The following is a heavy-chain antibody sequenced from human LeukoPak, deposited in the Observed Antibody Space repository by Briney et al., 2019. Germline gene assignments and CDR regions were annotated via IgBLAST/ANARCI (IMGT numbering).Heavy chain of an antibody. J-gene: IGHJ4*02. CDR3: AKADDSGGYYSDY. CDR1: GFTFSDYY. Sequence: GGSLRLSCTASGFTFSDYYMSWIRQAPGKGLEWVSAISDGGGTTDYADSVKGRFTISRDNSKNTLYLQMNSLRAEDTAVYYCAKADDSGGYYSDYWGQGTLVTVSS. CDR2: ISDGGGTT. D-gene: IGHD3-22*01. V-gene: IGHV3-23*01.